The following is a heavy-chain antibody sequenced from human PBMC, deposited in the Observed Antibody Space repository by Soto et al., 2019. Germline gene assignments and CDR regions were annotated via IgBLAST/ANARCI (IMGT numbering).Heavy chain of an antibody. CDR1: GYTLTELS. CDR2: FDPEDGET. D-gene: IGHD2-15*01. J-gene: IGHJ4*02. Sequence: PSVKVYCKFSGYTLTELSIHWVRQAPGKGLEWMGGFDPEDGETIYAQKFQGRVTMTEDTSTDTAYMELSSLRSEDTAVYYCATVETMPCSGGSCETTNWGQGTLVNVSS. V-gene: IGHV1-24*01. CDR3: ATVETMPCSGGSCETTN.